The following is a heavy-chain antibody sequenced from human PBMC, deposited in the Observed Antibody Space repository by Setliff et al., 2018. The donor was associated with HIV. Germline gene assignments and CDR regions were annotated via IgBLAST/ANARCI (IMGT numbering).Heavy chain of an antibody. CDR2: IYHSGSL. CDR3: ARAPSLDTATVSRWGYYFDY. Sequence: SETLSLTCAVSGGSISSSNYWSWVRQAPGKGLEWIGEIYHSGSLNLNPSLRSRVTMSVDKSKNQFSLRLSSVTAADTAVYYCARAPSLDTATVSRWGYYFDYWGQGTLVTVSS. D-gene: IGHD5-18*01. CDR1: GGSISSSNY. V-gene: IGHV4-4*02. J-gene: IGHJ4*02.